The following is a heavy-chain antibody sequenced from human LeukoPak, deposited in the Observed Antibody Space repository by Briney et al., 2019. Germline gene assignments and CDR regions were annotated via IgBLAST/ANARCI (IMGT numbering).Heavy chain of an antibody. CDR1: GDSVSSTSAA. D-gene: IGHD2-8*02. CDR3: ARSTGWLNGH. CDR2: TYYRSKWYN. J-gene: IGHJ4*02. V-gene: IGHV6-1*01. Sequence: SQTLSLTCAISGDSVSSTSAAWNWIRQSPSRGLEWLGRTYYRSKWYNDYAVSVKSRITINPDTSKSQFSLQLNSVTPEDSAAYYCARSTGWLNGHWGQGTLVTVSS.